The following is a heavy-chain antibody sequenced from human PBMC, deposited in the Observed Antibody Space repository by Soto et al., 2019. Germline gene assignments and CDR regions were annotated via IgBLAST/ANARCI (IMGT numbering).Heavy chain of an antibody. D-gene: IGHD6-25*01. CDR3: ARGRYSSDVGVGMDF. V-gene: IGHV3-66*01. J-gene: IGHJ6*02. Sequence: GGSLRLSCAASGFTVSSNYMSWVRQAPGKGLEWVSVIYSGGTTYYADSVKGRFTISRDNSKNTLYLQMGSLRPEDMAVYYCARGRYSSDVGVGMDFWGQGTTVTV. CDR2: IYSGGTT. CDR1: GFTVSSNY.